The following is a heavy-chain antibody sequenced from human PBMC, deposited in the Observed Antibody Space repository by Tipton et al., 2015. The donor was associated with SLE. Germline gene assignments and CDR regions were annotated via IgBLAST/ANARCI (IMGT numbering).Heavy chain of an antibody. CDR2: ISSSSTI. D-gene: IGHD4-17*01. CDR3: ARGYGDYTAFDY. Sequence: SLRLSCAASGFTFSSYSMNWVRQAPGKGLEWVSSISSSSTIYYADSVKGRFTISRDNAKNSLYLQMNSLRAEDTAVYYCARGYGDYTAFDYWGQGTLVTVSS. V-gene: IGHV3-48*01. J-gene: IGHJ4*02. CDR1: GFTFSSYS.